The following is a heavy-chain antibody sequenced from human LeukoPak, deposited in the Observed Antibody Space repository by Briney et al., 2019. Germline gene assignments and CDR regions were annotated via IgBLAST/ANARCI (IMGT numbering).Heavy chain of an antibody. D-gene: IGHD5-18*01. V-gene: IGHV3-30*03. CDR2: ISYDGSSK. Sequence: PGGSLRLSCAASGFTFSHAWMNWVRQAPGKGLEWVAVISYDGSSKYYADSVRGRFTISRDNSKNTLYLQMNSLRAEDTAVYYCARARSSYGYGDAFDIWGQGTMVTVSS. J-gene: IGHJ3*02. CDR3: ARARSSYGYGDAFDI. CDR1: GFTFSHAW.